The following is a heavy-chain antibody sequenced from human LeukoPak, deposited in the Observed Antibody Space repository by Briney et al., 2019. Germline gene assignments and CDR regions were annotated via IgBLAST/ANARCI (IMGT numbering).Heavy chain of an antibody. CDR3: ARGRLRFMPYYMDV. Sequence: ASVKVSCMASGYTFTSYDTNCVRQATGQGLEWMGWMNTNSGNTGYAQKFQGRVTMTRNTSISTAYMELSSLRSEDTAVYYCARGRLRFMPYYMDVWGKGTTVTISS. V-gene: IGHV1-8*01. CDR2: MNTNSGNT. CDR1: GYTFTSYD. J-gene: IGHJ6*03. D-gene: IGHD5-12*01.